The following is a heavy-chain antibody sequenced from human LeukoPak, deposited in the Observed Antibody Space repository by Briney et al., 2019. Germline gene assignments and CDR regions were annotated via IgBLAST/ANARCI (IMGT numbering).Heavy chain of an antibody. Sequence: ASVKVSCKASGYTFTGYYMHWVRQAPGQGLEWMGWINPNSGGTNYAQKFQGWVTMTRDTSISTAYMELSRLRSDDTAVYYCARDRVLLWFGESRGMDVWGKGTTVTVS. CDR1: GYTFTGYY. J-gene: IGHJ6*04. CDR3: ARDRVLLWFGESRGMDV. V-gene: IGHV1-2*04. D-gene: IGHD3-10*01. CDR2: INPNSGGT.